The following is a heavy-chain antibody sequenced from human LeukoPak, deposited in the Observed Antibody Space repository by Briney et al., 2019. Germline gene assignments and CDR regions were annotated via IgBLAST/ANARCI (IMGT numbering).Heavy chain of an antibody. J-gene: IGHJ4*02. CDR3: ARDLEYDTGDY. Sequence: SGGSLRLSCAASGFTFSSYWMSWVRQAPGKVLERVANIKQDGSAKYYVDSVKGRFTISRDNAKNSLYLQMNSLRAEDTAVYYCARDLEYDTGDYWGQGTLVTVSS. CDR1: GFTFSSYW. V-gene: IGHV3-7*01. D-gene: IGHD3-9*01. CDR2: IKQDGSAK.